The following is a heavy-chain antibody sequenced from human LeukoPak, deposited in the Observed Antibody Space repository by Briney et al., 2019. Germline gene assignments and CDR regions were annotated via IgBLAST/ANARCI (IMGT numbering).Heavy chain of an antibody. Sequence: GASVKVSCKASGYTFTTYGISWVRQAPGQGLEWMGWISAYNGKTYYAQKLQGRVTMTTDTSTSTAYMELSRLRSDDTAVYYCARDSGERGSGSYLIAYWGQGTLVTVSS. D-gene: IGHD3-10*01. J-gene: IGHJ4*02. CDR1: GYTFTTYG. V-gene: IGHV1-18*01. CDR2: ISAYNGKT. CDR3: ARDSGERGSGSYLIAY.